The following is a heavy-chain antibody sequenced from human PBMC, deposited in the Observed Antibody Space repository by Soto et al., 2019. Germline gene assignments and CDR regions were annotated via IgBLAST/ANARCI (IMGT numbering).Heavy chain of an antibody. V-gene: IGHV4-59*01. Sequence: LSLTCAVSGGSISGYYWNWIRQPPGKGLEWIGYIYYSGSTNYNPSLKSRVTISVDTSKNQFSLKLSSVTAADTAVYYCARDRYYDFWSGYGPPYYYYYGMDVWGQGTTVTVSS. CDR2: IYYSGST. D-gene: IGHD3-3*01. J-gene: IGHJ6*02. CDR3: ARDRYYDFWSGYGPPYYYYYGMDV. CDR1: GGSISGYY.